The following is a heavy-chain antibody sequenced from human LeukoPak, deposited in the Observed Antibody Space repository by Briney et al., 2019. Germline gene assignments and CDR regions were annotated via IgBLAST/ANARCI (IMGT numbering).Heavy chain of an antibody. J-gene: IGHJ6*03. CDR3: ARVVVSGYDTYYYYYYYMDV. CDR2: IIPIFGTA. D-gene: IGHD5-12*01. V-gene: IGHV1-69*06. Sequence: SVKVSCKASGGTFSSYAISWVRQAPGQGLEWMGGIIPIFGTANYAQKFQGRVTITADKSTSTAYMELSSLRSEDTAVYYCARVVVSGYDTYYYYYYYMDVWGKGTTVTVSS. CDR1: GGTFSSYA.